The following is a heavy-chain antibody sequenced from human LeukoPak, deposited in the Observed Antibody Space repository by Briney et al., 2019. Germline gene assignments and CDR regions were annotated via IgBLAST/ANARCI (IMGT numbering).Heavy chain of an antibody. D-gene: IGHD3-16*01. CDR1: GGSFSGYY. Sequence: PSETLSLTCAVYGGSFSGYYWSWIRQPPGKGLEWIGEINHSGSTNYNPSLKSRVTISVDTSKNQFFLKLSSVAAADTAVYYCARGSRWGRFFDYWGQGTLVTVSS. J-gene: IGHJ4*02. CDR3: ARGSRWGRFFDY. CDR2: INHSGST. V-gene: IGHV4-34*01.